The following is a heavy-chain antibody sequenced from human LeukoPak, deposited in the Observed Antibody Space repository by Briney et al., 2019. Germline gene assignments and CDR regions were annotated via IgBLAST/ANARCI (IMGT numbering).Heavy chain of an antibody. J-gene: IGHJ4*02. CDR3: AKEMVYGSGGGPFDY. V-gene: IGHV3-23*01. CDR2: FSGSGDST. CDR1: GFTFNNYA. D-gene: IGHD3-10*01. Sequence: GGSLRLSCAASGFTFNNYAMGWVRQAPGKGLEWVSVFSGSGDSTYYADSVKGRFTISRDNSKNTLYLQMNSLKTEDTAVYYCAKEMVYGSGGGPFDYWGQGTLVTVSS.